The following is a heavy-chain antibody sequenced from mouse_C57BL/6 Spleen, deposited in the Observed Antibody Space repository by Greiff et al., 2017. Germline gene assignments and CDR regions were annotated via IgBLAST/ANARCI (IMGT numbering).Heavy chain of an antibody. D-gene: IGHD2-14*01. CDR3: TTWVRAMDD. V-gene: IGHV14-4*01. Sequence: VQLQQSGAELVRPGASVKLSCTASGFNIKDDYMHWVKQRPEQGLEWIGWIDPENGDTEYASKFQGKATIPADTSSNTAYLQRSSLTSEDTAVYYCTTWVRAMDDWGQGTSVTVAS. CDR2: IDPENGDT. J-gene: IGHJ4*01. CDR1: GFNIKDDY.